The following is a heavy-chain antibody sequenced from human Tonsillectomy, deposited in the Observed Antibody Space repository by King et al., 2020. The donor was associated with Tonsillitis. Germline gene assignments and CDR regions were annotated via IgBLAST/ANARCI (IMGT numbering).Heavy chain of an antibody. V-gene: IGHV1-2*02. CDR3: ARVVSNDGFYI. CDR2: INPNNGGT. CDR1: GYIFTDYY. J-gene: IGHJ3*02. Sequence: VQLVESGADVKEPGASVKVSCKASGYIFTDYYIHWVRQAPGQGLEWMGWINPNNGGTNYPQKYQGRVTMTRDTSISTAYMELSSLRSDDTAVYYCARVVSNDGFYIWGQGTMVTVSS. D-gene: IGHD5/OR15-5a*01.